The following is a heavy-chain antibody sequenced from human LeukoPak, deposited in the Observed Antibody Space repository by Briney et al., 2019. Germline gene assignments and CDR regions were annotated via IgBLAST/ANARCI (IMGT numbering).Heavy chain of an antibody. CDR2: ISSSSNTI. D-gene: IGHD2-21*02. CDR1: GFTFSSYS. Sequence: PGGSLRLSCAASGFTFSSYSMNWVRQAPGKGLEWVSYISSSSNTIYYADSVKGRFTISRDNAKNSLFLQMNSLRDDDTSVYYCARAVTVVTRGGLVFDYWGQGTLVTVSS. V-gene: IGHV3-48*02. J-gene: IGHJ4*02. CDR3: ARAVTVVTRGGLVFDY.